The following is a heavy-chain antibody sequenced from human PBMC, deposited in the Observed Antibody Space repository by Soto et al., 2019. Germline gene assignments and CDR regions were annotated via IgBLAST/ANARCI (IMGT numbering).Heavy chain of an antibody. CDR3: ATDPSACTGVYYYYYGMDG. D-gene: IGHD3-10*01. CDR1: GYTLTELS. J-gene: IGHJ6*02. V-gene: IGHV1-24*01. Sequence: ASVKVSCKVSGYTLTELSMHWVRQAPGKGLGWMGGFDPEDGETIYAQKFQGRVTMTEDTSTDTAYMELSSLRSEDTALYYCATDPSACTGVYYYYYGMDGWGQGTTVTVAS. CDR2: FDPEDGET.